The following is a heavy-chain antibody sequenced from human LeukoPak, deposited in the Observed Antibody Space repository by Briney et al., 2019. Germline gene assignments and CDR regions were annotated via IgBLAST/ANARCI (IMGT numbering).Heavy chain of an antibody. J-gene: IGHJ6*03. CDR1: GFIFSNCG. Sequence: GGSLRLSCAASGFIFSNCGMHWVRQAPGKGLEWVAFTWSDGTTKHYADSVKGRFTISRDNSRNTLYLQMNSLRTEDTAVYYCARVSRRLGPNYYYYYYMDVWGKGTTVTVSS. CDR3: ARVSRRLGPNYYYYYYMDV. CDR2: TWSDGTTK. D-gene: IGHD3-22*01. V-gene: IGHV3-30*02.